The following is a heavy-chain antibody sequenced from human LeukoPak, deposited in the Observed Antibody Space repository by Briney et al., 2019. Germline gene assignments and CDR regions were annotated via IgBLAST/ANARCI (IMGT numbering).Heavy chain of an antibody. D-gene: IGHD3-10*01. J-gene: IGHJ4*02. CDR3: ASPIRGVDY. CDR1: GFTFSNYW. CDR2: IKHGGSEK. V-gene: IGHV3-7*01. Sequence: GGSLRLSCAASGFTFSNYWMSWVRQAPGKGLEWVANIKHGGSEKYYVDSVKGRFTISRDNAKNSLYLQMNSLRAEDTAVYYCASPIRGVDYWGQGTLVTVSS.